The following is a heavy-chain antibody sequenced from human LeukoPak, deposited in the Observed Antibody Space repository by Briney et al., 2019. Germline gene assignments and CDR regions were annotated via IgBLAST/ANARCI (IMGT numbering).Heavy chain of an antibody. CDR2: ISGTSTYI. J-gene: IGHJ4*02. D-gene: IGHD6-13*01. CDR3: AREAGMEHY. V-gene: IGHV3-21*01. Sequence: KAGGSLRLSCAASGFTFSSHSMNWVRQAPGKGLEWVSSISGTSTYIYYADSVKGRFTISRDNAKNSVYLQMNSLRAEDTAVYYCAREAGMEHYWDQGTLVTVSS. CDR1: GFTFSSHS.